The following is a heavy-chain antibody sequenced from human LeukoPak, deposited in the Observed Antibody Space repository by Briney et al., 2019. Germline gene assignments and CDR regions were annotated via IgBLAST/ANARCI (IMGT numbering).Heavy chain of an antibody. J-gene: IGHJ4*02. D-gene: IGHD5/OR15-5a*01. CDR2: ITSSSTTI. Sequence: GGSLRLSCAASSFTFSTYTMHWVRQAPGKGLEWISYITSSSTTIYYADSVKGRLTISRDNARNSLYLQMNSLRAEDTAVYFCASVSWDYWGQGTLVTVSS. CDR1: SFTFSTYT. V-gene: IGHV3-48*01. CDR3: ASVSWDY.